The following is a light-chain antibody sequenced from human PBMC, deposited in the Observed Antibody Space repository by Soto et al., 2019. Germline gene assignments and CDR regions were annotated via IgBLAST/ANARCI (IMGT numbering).Light chain of an antibody. V-gene: IGLV2-14*01. J-gene: IGLJ3*02. CDR2: EVT. Sequence: QSVLTQPASVSGSPGQSITISCAGTSNDIGGYNYVSWYQQHPGRAPKLMIYEVTNRPLGVSNRFSGSKSGNTASLTISGLQAEDEADYYCSSYSNSNTLWVFGGGTKGTVL. CDR3: SSYSNSNTLWV. CDR1: SNDIGGYNY.